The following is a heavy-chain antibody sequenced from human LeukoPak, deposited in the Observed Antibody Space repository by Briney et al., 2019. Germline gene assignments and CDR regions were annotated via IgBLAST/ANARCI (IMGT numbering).Heavy chain of an antibody. Sequence: PGGSLRLSCAASGFTFSSYGMHWVRQAPGKGLEWVAFIRYDGSNKYYADSVKGRFTIYRDNSKNTLYLQMNSLRAEDTAVYYCAKDCGGSGWYKGGFDYWGQGTLVTVSS. CDR2: IRYDGSNK. CDR1: GFTFSSYG. V-gene: IGHV3-30*02. D-gene: IGHD6-19*01. J-gene: IGHJ4*02. CDR3: AKDCGGSGWYKGGFDY.